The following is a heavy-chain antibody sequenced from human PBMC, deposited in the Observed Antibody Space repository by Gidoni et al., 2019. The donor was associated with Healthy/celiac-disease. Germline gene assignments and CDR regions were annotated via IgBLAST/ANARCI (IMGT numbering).Heavy chain of an antibody. CDR2: IRSSSSSI. Sequence: EVQLVESGGGLVKAGGPPRLPCAASGYTLRSSTMNWVRQAPGKGLELVSSIRSSSSSIFYSDSVKGRFTISSDNAKISLYLHMNSLRAEDTAVYYCAREQYSSGWVFVYYFDYWGQGTLVTVSS. J-gene: IGHJ4*02. CDR3: AREQYSSGWVFVYYFDY. D-gene: IGHD6-19*01. CDR1: GYTLRSST. V-gene: IGHV3-21*01.